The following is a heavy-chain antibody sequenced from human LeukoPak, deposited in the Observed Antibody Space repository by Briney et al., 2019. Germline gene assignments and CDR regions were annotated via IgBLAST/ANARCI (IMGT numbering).Heavy chain of an antibody. CDR2: IYYSGST. CDR1: GGSISSYY. Sequence: SETLSLTCTVSGGSISSYYWSWLRQPPGKGLEWIGYIYYSGSTNYNPSLKSRVTISVDTSKNQFSLKLSSVTAADTAVYYCARGAYYYDSSGYYTYAFDIWGQGTMVTVSS. J-gene: IGHJ3*02. CDR3: ARGAYYYDSSGYYTYAFDI. V-gene: IGHV4-59*01. D-gene: IGHD3-22*01.